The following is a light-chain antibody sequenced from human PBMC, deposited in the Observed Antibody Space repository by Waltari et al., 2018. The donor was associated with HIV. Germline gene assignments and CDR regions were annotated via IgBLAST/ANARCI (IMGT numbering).Light chain of an antibody. J-gene: IGLJ2*01. Sequence: AVTQPASVSGLPGQSNTISCTGDDSDFGLYNFVSWYQQHSGKPPRLILYDVDSRASGVSDRFSGSMSGNTASLTISGLRAEDEGHYYCASFTGDNTVIFGGGTEVTVL. V-gene: IGLV2-14*03. CDR3: ASFTGDNTVI. CDR2: DVD. CDR1: DSDFGLYNF.